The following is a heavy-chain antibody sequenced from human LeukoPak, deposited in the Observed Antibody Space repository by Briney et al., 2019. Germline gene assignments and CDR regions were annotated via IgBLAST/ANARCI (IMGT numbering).Heavy chain of an antibody. CDR3: AKGARPSTVTTEGIDY. CDR1: GLTFDDYA. V-gene: IGHV3-9*03. D-gene: IGHD4-17*01. CDR2: ISGNSGSI. J-gene: IGHJ4*02. Sequence: GGSLRLSCAPSGLTFDDYAMHWVRQAPGQGLERVSGISGNSGSIGYADSVNGRFTISRDNAKNSMYLQMNSLRAEDMALYYCAKGARPSTVTTEGIDYWGQGTLVTVSS.